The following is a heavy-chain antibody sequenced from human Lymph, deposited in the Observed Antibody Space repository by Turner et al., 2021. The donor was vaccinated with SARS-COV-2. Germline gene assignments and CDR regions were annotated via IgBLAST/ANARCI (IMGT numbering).Heavy chain of an antibody. D-gene: IGHD3-10*01. CDR1: GGSISSYY. V-gene: IGHV4-59*01. Sequence: VQLQESGPGLVTPSETRSLTCAVAGGSISSYYWSWSRQPPGKGLDWIAYIYYGESTNYNPSLKTRVTMSVDTSKNQFSLELSSVTAADTAGYYCVRGFDYWGQGTRVTVSS. CDR3: VRGFDY. J-gene: IGHJ4*02. CDR2: IYYGEST.